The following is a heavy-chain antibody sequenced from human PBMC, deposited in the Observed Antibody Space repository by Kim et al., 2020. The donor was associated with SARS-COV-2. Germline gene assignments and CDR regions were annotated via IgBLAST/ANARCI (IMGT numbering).Heavy chain of an antibody. CDR3: ARDAYGDY. V-gene: IGHV3-74*01. J-gene: IGHJ4*02. CDR2: GSST. D-gene: IGHD4-17*01. Sequence: GSSTNYADSVKGRFTISRDNAKNTLYLQMNSLRAEDTAMYHCARDAYGDYWGQGTLVTVSS.